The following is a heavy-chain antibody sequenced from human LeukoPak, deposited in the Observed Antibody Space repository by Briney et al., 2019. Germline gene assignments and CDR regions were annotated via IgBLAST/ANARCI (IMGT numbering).Heavy chain of an antibody. Sequence: GGSLRLSCAASGFTFSTYGMHWVRQAPGKGLEWVALITYDGYYKYYSDSVKGRFTISSDTSKNTLSLQMNSLRAEDTAVYYCARDGSDYDLDYWGQGTLVTVSS. D-gene: IGHD4-17*01. CDR1: GFTFSTYG. CDR3: ARDGSDYDLDY. V-gene: IGHV3-30*03. J-gene: IGHJ4*02. CDR2: ITYDGYYK.